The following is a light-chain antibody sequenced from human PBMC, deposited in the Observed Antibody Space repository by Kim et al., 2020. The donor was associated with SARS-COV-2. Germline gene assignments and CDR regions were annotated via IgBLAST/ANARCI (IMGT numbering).Light chain of an antibody. V-gene: IGLV3-1*01. CDR1: KSGDKY. Sequence: SYELTQPPSVSVSPGQTASITCSGDKSGDKYACWYQQKPGQSPVLVIYQDSKRPSGIPERFSGSNSGNTATLTISGSQAMDEADYYCQAWDRSTWVFGGG. CDR2: QDS. CDR3: QAWDRSTWV. J-gene: IGLJ3*02.